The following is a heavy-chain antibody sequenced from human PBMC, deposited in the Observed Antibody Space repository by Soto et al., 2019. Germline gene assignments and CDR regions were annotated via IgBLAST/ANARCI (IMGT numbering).Heavy chain of an antibody. Sequence: GGSLRLSCAASGFTFSSYSMAWVRQAPGKGLEWVSAISGSGGSTNYADSVKGQFTISRDNSKNTVYLQMNSLSVGDTAVYLCAKVDVSTAGSFDYWGQGALVTVSS. CDR2: ISGSGGST. CDR3: AKVDVSTAGSFDY. V-gene: IGHV3-23*01. D-gene: IGHD6-13*01. J-gene: IGHJ4*02. CDR1: GFTFSSYS.